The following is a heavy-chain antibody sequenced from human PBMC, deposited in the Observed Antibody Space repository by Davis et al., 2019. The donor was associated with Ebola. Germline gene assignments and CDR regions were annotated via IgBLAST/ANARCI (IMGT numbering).Heavy chain of an antibody. CDR1: GFSFSDYA. V-gene: IGHV3-30-3*01. D-gene: IGHD3-3*01. J-gene: IGHJ4*02. CDR3: VRDGQSAAWSFDY. Sequence: PGGSLRLSCAASGFSFSDYAMHWVRQAPGKGLEWVAVLSYDGSNKKYADSVKGRFTISRDNSKNTLYLQMNSLRADDAAVFYCVRDGQSAAWSFDYWGQGTLVVVSS. CDR2: LSYDGSNK.